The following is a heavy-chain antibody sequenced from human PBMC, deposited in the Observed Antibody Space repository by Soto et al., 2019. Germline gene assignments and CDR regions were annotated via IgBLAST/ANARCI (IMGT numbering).Heavy chain of an antibody. CDR1: GFTFSSYA. CDR2: MSYDGSNK. CDR3: AREGGAY. Sequence: QVQLVESGGGVVQPGRSLRLSCAASGFTFSSYAMHWIRRAPGTGLEWMAVMSYDGSNKCYADSVKGRFTISRDNSKNTLYLLMNSLRPEDTALYYCAREGGAYWGQGTLVIVSS. V-gene: IGHV3-30-3*01. J-gene: IGHJ4*02. D-gene: IGHD3-16*01.